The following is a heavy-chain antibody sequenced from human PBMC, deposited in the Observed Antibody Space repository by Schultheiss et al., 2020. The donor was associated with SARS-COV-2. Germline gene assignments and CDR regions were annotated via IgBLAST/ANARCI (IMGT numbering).Heavy chain of an antibody. Sequence: SETLSLTCTVSGGSISSYYWSWIRQPPGKGLEWIGEIYHSGSTNYNPSLKSRVTISVDKSKNQFSLKLNSVTAADTAVYYCARGPFTVTTHPPDYWGQGTLVTVSS. CDR2: IYHSGST. V-gene: IGHV4-59*12. D-gene: IGHD4-17*01. J-gene: IGHJ4*02. CDR3: ARGPFTVTTHPPDY. CDR1: GGSISSYY.